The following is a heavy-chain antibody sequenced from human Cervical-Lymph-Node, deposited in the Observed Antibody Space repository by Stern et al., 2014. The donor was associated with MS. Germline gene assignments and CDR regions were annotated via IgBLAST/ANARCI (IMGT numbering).Heavy chain of an antibody. CDR1: GGTFSSSYA. Sequence: QMQLVQSGAEVKKPGSSVNVSCKASGGTFSSSYAITWMRQAPGQGLEWMGRIIPLLGLPNYAQKFQGRVTITADTSTSTAYMELSSLRSEDTAVYYCARGVVSNRAAATLHNLFDPWGQGTLVTVSS. CDR3: ARGVVSNRAAATLHNLFDP. V-gene: IGHV1-69*09. J-gene: IGHJ5*02. D-gene: IGHD2-15*01. CDR2: IIPLLGLP.